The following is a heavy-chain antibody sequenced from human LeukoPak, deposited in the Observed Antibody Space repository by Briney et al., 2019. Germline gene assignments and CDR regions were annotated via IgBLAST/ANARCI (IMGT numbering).Heavy chain of an antibody. V-gene: IGHV3-30*18. CDR2: ISYDGSNK. J-gene: IGHJ4*02. CDR3: AKETTMVLDY. D-gene: IGHD3-10*01. Sequence: GVSLRLSCAASGFTFSSYGMPWVRQAPGKGLEWVAVISYDGSNKYYADSVKGRFTISRDNSKNTLYLQMNSLRAEDTAVYYCAKETTMVLDYWGQGTLVTVSS. CDR1: GFTFSSYG.